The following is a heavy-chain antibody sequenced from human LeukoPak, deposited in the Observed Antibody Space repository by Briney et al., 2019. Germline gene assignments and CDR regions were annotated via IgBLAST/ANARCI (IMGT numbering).Heavy chain of an antibody. J-gene: IGHJ6*03. CDR1: GGSISSGDYY. CDR2: IYYSGST. Sequence: SETLSLTCTVSGGSISSGDYYWSWIRQPPGKGLEWIGYIYYSGSTYYNPSLKSRVTISVDTSKNQFSLKLSSVTAADTAVYYCARCGAATPDYYYYYMDVWGKGTTVTVSS. V-gene: IGHV4-30-4*01. D-gene: IGHD2-2*02. CDR3: ARCGAATPDYYYYYMDV.